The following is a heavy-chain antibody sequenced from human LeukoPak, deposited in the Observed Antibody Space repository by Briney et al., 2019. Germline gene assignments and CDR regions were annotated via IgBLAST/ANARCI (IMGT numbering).Heavy chain of an antibody. CDR1: GFTFSSYW. J-gene: IGHJ4*02. CDR3: ARDKVVGATIFGY. V-gene: IGHV3-7*01. Sequence: GGSLRLSCAASGFTFSSYWMSWVRQAPGKGLEWVANIKQDGSEKYYVDSVKGRFTISRDNAKNSLYLQMNSLRAEDTAVYYCARDKVVGATIFGYWGQGTLVTVSS. CDR2: IKQDGSEK. D-gene: IGHD1-26*01.